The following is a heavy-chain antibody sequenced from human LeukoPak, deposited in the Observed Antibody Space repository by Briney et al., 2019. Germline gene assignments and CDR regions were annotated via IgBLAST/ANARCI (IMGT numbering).Heavy chain of an antibody. D-gene: IGHD2-15*01. V-gene: IGHV3-30*01. CDR1: GFSFSSFG. CDR3: AKEVAPQDASDM. J-gene: IGHJ3*02. Sequence: PGGSLRLSCPASGFSFSSFGMHWVRQAPGKGPEWVAGISQDGKYENYADSVRGRITISRANSKNTLFLQINSLRPEDTAVYFCAKEVAPQDASDMWGQGTKVTVSS. CDR2: ISQDGKYE.